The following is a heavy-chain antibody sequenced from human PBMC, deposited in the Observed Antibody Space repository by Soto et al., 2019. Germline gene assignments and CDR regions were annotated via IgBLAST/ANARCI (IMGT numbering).Heavy chain of an antibody. V-gene: IGHV3-33*08. CDR2: IGYDGSNK. J-gene: IGHJ6*02. D-gene: IGHD2-15*01. CDR1: GFTFNTYG. Sequence: QVQLVESGGGVVQPGGSLRLSCTTSGFTFNTYGMHWVRQAPGKGLEWVAIIGYDGSNKYYADSVKGRFTIYRENSRNTLYLQMNSLRAEDTALYYCARADCTGAYCYSWPFNYGVDVWGQGTTVTVSS. CDR3: ARADCTGAYCYSWPFNYGVDV.